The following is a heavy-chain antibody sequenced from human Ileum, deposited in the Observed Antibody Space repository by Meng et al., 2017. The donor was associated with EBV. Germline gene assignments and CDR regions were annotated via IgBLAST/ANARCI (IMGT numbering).Heavy chain of an antibody. Sequence: QVQLQGSGPGLVGPSGTLSLTCSVSGDSISNEHWWSWVRQSPGKGLEWIGEIHRTRGPNYNPSLKSRVIISVDKSNNHFSLRLSAVTAADTAVYYCASNGAFSLDHWGQGTLVTASS. CDR1: GDSISNEHW. CDR3: ASNGAFSLDH. D-gene: IGHD2-8*01. J-gene: IGHJ4*02. V-gene: IGHV4-4*02. CDR2: IHRTRGP.